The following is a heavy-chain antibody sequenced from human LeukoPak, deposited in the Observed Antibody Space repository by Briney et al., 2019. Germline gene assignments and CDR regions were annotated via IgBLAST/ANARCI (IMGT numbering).Heavy chain of an antibody. Sequence: KPSETLSLTCSVSGGSISPYYWSWIRQPPGKGLEWIGYIYYSGSTNYNPSLKSRVTISVDTSKNQFSLKLSSVTAADTAVYYCARRSCSGGRCYYAYWGQGTLVTVSS. CDR2: IYYSGST. D-gene: IGHD2-15*01. J-gene: IGHJ4*02. V-gene: IGHV4-59*08. CDR3: ARRSCSGGRCYYAY. CDR1: GGSISPYY.